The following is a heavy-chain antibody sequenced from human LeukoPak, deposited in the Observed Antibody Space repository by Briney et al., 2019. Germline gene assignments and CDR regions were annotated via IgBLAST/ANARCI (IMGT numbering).Heavy chain of an antibody. CDR3: ARGMVINPAKGDYYMDV. D-gene: IGHD3-22*01. CDR1: GGSISSYY. J-gene: IGHJ6*03. CDR2: IYYSGST. Sequence: PSETLPLTCTVSGGSISSYYWSWIRQPPGKGLEWIGYIYYSGSTNYNPSLKSRVTISVDTSKNQFSLKLSSVTAADTAVYYCARGMVINPAKGDYYMDVWGKGTTVTVSS. V-gene: IGHV4-59*01.